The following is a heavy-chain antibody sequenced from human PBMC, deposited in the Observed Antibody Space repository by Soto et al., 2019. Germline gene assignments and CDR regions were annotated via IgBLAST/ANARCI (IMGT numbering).Heavy chain of an antibody. J-gene: IGHJ4*02. CDR2: VYFNGNT. V-gene: IGHV4-59*01. CDR1: AASFSKYY. Sequence: SETLSLTCTVSAASFSKYYWTWIRQPPGKGLEWIGYVYFNGNTNYNPSLKRRVSISIDTSKNQISLTLNSVTAVDTAVYYCASVTFGGVVLAHWGQGTLVTVS. CDR3: ASVTFGGVVLAH. D-gene: IGHD3-16*01.